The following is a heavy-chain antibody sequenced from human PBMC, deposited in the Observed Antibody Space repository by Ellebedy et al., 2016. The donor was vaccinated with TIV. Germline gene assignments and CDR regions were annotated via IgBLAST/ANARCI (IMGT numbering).Heavy chain of an antibody. V-gene: IGHV5-51*01. CDR1: GYSFTSYW. Sequence: GESLKISXKGSGYSFTSYWIGWVRQMPGKGLEWMGIIYPGDSDTRYSPSFQGQVTISADKSISTAYLQWSSLKASDTAVYYCTRRSSSWEILESWGRGTLVTVSS. CDR3: TRRSSSWEILES. CDR2: IYPGDSDT. D-gene: IGHD1-26*01. J-gene: IGHJ4*02.